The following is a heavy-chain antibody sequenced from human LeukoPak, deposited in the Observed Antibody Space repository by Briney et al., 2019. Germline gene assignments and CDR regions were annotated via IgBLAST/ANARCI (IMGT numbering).Heavy chain of an antibody. CDR1: GFTFSSYA. Sequence: GGSLRLSCAASGFTFSSYAMHWVRQAPGKGLEYVSAISRSGGNTYYANSVKGRFTISRDTSKNTLYLQVGSLRVEDMAVYYCARVGDRSGNGYSHWGQGTLVTVSS. CDR2: ISRSGGNT. V-gene: IGHV3-64*01. D-gene: IGHD2-2*03. CDR3: ARVGDRSGNGYSH. J-gene: IGHJ4*02.